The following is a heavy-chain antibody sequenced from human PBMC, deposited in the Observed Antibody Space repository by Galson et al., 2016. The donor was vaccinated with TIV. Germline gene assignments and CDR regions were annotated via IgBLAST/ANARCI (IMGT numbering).Heavy chain of an antibody. D-gene: IGHD2-21*01. CDR3: ARPPYCGGDCYKYDH. V-gene: IGHV1-18*01. J-gene: IGHJ5*02. CDR2: ISAYDGHT. Sequence: SVKVSCKASSYTFSNFGINWVRQAPGQGLEWMGWISAYDGHTNYALKFQGRVTMTTDTATRTAYMDLRSLTSDDAAVYYCARPPYCGGDCYKYDHWGQGTRVTVYS. CDR1: SYTFSNFG.